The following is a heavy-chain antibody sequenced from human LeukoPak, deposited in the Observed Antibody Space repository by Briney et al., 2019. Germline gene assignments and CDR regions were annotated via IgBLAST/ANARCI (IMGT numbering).Heavy chain of an antibody. CDR1: GGSISSYY. J-gene: IGHJ4*02. V-gene: IGHV4-59*01. CDR3: ASLRLGDLSLFDY. CDR2: MYYSGST. Sequence: SETLSLTCTVSGGSISSYYWSWIRQPPGKGLEWIGHMYYSGSTTYNPSLKSRVSISVDTSKNQVSLRLGSVTAADTAVYYCASLRLGDLSLFDYWGGGTRVTVSS. D-gene: IGHD3-16*02.